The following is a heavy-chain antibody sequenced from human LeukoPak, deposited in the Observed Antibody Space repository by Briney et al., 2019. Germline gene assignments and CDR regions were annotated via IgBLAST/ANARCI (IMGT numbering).Heavy chain of an antibody. Sequence: PETLSLTCAVYGGSFSGYYWSWIRPPPGKGLGWIGEINHSGSTIYNPSLKSRVTIPVDTSKNQFSLKLSSVTAADTAVYYGARGRTGTTLYYWGQGTLVTVSS. CDR3: ARGRTGTTLYY. CDR1: GGSFSGYY. D-gene: IGHD1-7*01. CDR2: INHSGST. V-gene: IGHV4-34*01. J-gene: IGHJ4*02.